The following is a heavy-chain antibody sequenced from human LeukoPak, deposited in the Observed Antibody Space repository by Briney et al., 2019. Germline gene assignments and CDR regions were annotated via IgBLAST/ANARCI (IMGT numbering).Heavy chain of an antibody. D-gene: IGHD3-22*01. CDR1: GYTFTGYY. V-gene: IGHV1-2*02. CDR2: INPNRGGT. CDR3: ARVRVSQYYYDSSGYLRLAY. J-gene: IGHJ4*02. Sequence: ASVKVSCKASGYTFTGYYMHWVRQAPGQGLEWMGWINPNRGGTNYAQKFQGRVTMTSDPSISTAYMELSRLRSDDTAVYYCARVRVSQYYYDSSGYLRLAYWGQGTLVTVSS.